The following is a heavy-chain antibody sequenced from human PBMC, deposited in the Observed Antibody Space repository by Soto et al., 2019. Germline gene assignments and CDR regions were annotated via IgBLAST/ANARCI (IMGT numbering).Heavy chain of an antibody. J-gene: IGHJ5*02. CDR3: GREGEGHCISRSCLNGFAP. D-gene: IGHD2-2*01. CDR2: ISSSGSTI. V-gene: IGHV3-48*02. Sequence: PGGSLRLSCAASGFTFSTFNMNWVRQAPGKGLEWVSYISSSGSTIYYADSVKGRFTISRDNAKNSLYLQMNSLRDEDTAVYYCGREGEGHCISRSCLNGFAPGGQGTMVTFPS. CDR1: GFTFSTFN.